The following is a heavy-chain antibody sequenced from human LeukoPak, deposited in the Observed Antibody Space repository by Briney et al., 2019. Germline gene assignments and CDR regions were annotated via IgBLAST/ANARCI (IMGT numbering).Heavy chain of an antibody. CDR2: INHSGST. CDR3: ASIGDYHWYFDL. D-gene: IGHD4-17*01. J-gene: IGHJ2*01. V-gene: IGHV4-34*01. CDR1: GGSFSGYY. Sequence: PSETLSLTCAVYGGSFSGYYWSWIRQPPGKGLEWIGEINHSGSTNYNPSLKSRVTISVDTSKNQFSLKLSSVTAADTAVYYCASIGDYHWYFDLWGRGTLVTVSS.